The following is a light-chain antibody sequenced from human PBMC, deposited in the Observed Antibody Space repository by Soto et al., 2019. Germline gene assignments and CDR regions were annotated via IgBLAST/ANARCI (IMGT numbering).Light chain of an antibody. CDR3: QQYGTSAPIT. Sequence: EIVLTHSPGTLSLSPGETATLSCRASQTVSSNSLAWYQQKPGQAPKLLIYGASTRATGIPVRFSGSGSGTDFTLTISRLETEDFGIYYCQQYGTSAPITFGQGTRLEIE. CDR1: QTVSSNS. CDR2: GAS. J-gene: IGKJ5*01. V-gene: IGKV3-20*01.